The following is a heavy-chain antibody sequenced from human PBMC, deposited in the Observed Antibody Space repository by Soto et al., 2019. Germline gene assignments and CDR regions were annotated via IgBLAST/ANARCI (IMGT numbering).Heavy chain of an antibody. CDR1: GFSFSSYS. Sequence: EVQLLESGGGLVQPGGSLRLSCAASGFSFSSYSMSWVRQAPGKGLEWVSGFRTGGDGGTTYYADSVRGRFTISRDNSKNTLFLQMNSLRAEDTAIYYCVKKVNSGPGSQYFDYWGQGTLVTVSS. CDR2: FRTGGDGGTT. J-gene: IGHJ4*02. V-gene: IGHV3-23*01. D-gene: IGHD3-10*01. CDR3: VKKVNSGPGSQYFDY.